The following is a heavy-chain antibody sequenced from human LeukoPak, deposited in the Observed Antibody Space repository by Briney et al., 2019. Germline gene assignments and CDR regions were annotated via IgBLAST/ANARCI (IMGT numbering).Heavy chain of an antibody. J-gene: IGHJ4*02. CDR3: ARGGVTLTY. V-gene: IGHV4-34*01. Sequence: SETLSLTCAVYGGSFSGYYWSWIRQPPGKGLEWIGEINHSGSTNYNPSLKSRVTISVDTSKNRFSLKLSSVTAADTAVYYCARGGVTLTYWGQGTLVTVSS. CDR1: GGSFSGYY. D-gene: IGHD2-21*02. CDR2: INHSGST.